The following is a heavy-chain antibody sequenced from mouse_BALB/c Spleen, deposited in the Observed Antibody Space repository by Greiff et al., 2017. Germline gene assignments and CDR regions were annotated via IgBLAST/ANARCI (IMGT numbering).Heavy chain of an antibody. J-gene: IGHJ2*01. V-gene: IGHV3-2*02. CDR2: ISYSGST. CDR3: ARDYGSYFDY. Sequence: EVQRVESGPGLVKPSQSLSLTCTVTGYSITSDYAWNWIRQFPGNKLEWMGYISYSGSTSYNPSLKSRISITRDTSKNQFFLQLNSVTTEDTATYYCARDYGSYFDYWGQGTTLTVSS. D-gene: IGHD1-1*01. CDR1: GYSITSDYA.